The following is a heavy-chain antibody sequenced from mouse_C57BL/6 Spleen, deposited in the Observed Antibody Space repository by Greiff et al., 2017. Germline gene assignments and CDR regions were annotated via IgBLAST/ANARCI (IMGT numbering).Heavy chain of an antibody. D-gene: IGHD1-1*01. CDR2: IDPSDSST. CDR3: ARARGYYGIPWYFDV. J-gene: IGHJ1*03. CDR1: GYTFTSYW. V-gene: IGHV1-69*01. Sequence: VQLQQPGAELVMPGASVKLSCKASGYTFTSYWMHWVKQRPGQGLEWIGVIDPSDSSTNYTQKFKGKSTLTVDKSSSTAYMQLSSLTSEDSAVYYCARARGYYGIPWYFDVWGTGTTVTVSS.